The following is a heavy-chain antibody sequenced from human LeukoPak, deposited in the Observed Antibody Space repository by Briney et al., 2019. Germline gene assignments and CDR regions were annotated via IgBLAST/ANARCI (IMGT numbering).Heavy chain of an antibody. CDR2: INHSGST. D-gene: IGHD4-23*01. CDR3: ARGPSVGGNSGFDY. CDR1: GGSFNDYY. J-gene: IGHJ4*02. Sequence: SETLSLTCAVYGGSFNDYYWSWIRQPPGKGLEWIGEINHSGSTNYNPSLKSRVTISVDTSKNQFSLQLNSVTPEDTAVYYCARGPSVGGNSGFDYWGQGTLVTVSS. V-gene: IGHV4-34*01.